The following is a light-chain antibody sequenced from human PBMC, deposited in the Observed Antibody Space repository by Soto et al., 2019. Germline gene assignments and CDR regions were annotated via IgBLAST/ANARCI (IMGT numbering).Light chain of an antibody. CDR1: SHDVGGYNY. J-gene: IGLJ2*01. CDR3: SSYTSSSTVV. CDR2: DVS. V-gene: IGLV2-14*01. Sequence: QPVLTQPASVSGSPGQSIAISCTGTSHDVGGYNYVSWYQQHPGKAPKLMIYDVSARPSGVSNRFSGSKSDDTASLTISGLQAEDEADYYCSSYTSSSTVVFGGGTKLTVL.